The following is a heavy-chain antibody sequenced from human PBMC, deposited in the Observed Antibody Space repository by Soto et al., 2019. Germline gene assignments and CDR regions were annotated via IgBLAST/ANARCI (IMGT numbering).Heavy chain of an antibody. CDR1: GYDFMKYG. CDR2: ISPYSGYT. CDR3: TREASVVIPAAQPSHFDS. Sequence: ASVEVSCKGFGYDFMKYGMNWVRQAPGQGLEWVGWISPYSGYTHSAQKFHGRLTLTTDTAAATAYMELRILRSADTALYYCTREASVVIPAAQPSHFDSWGQGTLVTVS. J-gene: IGHJ4*02. D-gene: IGHD2-2*01. V-gene: IGHV1-18*01.